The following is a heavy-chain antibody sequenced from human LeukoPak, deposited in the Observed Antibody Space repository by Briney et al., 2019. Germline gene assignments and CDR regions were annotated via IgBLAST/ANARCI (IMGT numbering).Heavy chain of an antibody. CDR3: AKSYDFWSGYYPPFDY. J-gene: IGHJ4*02. CDR2: IRYDGSNK. D-gene: IGHD3-3*01. V-gene: IGHV3-30*02. CDR1: GFTFSSYG. Sequence: GSLRLSCAASGFTFSSYGMHWVRQAPGKGLEWVAFIRYDGSNKYYADSVKGRFTISRDNSKNTLYLQMNSLRAEDTAVYYCAKSYDFWSGYYPPFDYWGQGTLVTVSS.